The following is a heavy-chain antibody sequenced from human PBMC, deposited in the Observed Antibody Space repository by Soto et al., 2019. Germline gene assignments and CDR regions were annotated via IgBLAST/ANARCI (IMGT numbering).Heavy chain of an antibody. CDR2: IYYSGST. D-gene: IGHD3-10*01. Sequence: SETLSLTCGVSGGSISSINWWSWVRQTPGKGLEWIGEIYYSGSTNYNPSLKSRVTMSIDKSKNQFSLNLTSVTAADTAVYYCARSSGMSDTYWFDAWGQGTLVTVSS. J-gene: IGHJ5*02. CDR1: GGSISSINW. CDR3: ARSSGMSDTYWFDA. V-gene: IGHV4-4*02.